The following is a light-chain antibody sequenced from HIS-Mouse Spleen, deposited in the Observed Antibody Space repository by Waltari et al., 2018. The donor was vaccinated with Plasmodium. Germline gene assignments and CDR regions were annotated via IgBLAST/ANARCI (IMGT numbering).Light chain of an antibody. CDR2: WAS. V-gene: IGKV4-1*01. Sequence: DIVMTQSPDSLAVSLGARATITCKSSQSVLYSSNNKNDLAWYQQKPGQPPKLLIYWASTRESGVPDRFSGSGSGTDFTLTISSLQAEDVAVYYCQQYYSTPLTFGGGTKVEIK. CDR3: QQYYSTPLT. J-gene: IGKJ4*01. CDR1: QSVLYSSNNKND.